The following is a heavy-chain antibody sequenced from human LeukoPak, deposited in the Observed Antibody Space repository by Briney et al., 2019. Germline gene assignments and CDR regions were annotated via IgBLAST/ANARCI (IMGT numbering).Heavy chain of an antibody. CDR3: ATVFDF. J-gene: IGHJ4*02. CDR1: KFTISNSW. V-gene: IGHV3-74*01. CDR2: INHDGSST. Sequence: GGSLRLSCTTSKFTISNSWMHWVRQVPGKGLVWVSGINHDGSSTFYADSVKGRFTISRDSARNILYLQMDSLRAEDTAVYYCATVFDFWGQGTLVTVSS.